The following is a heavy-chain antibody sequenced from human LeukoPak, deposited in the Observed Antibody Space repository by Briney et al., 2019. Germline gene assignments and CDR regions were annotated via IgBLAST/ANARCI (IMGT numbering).Heavy chain of an antibody. Sequence: PGRSLRLSCAASGFTFSSYGMHWVRQAPGKGLEWVAVIWYDGSNKYYADSVKGRFTISRDNSKNTLYLQMNSLRAEDTAVYYCAKGTWDTAMVPDYWGRGTLVTVSS. CDR2: IWYDGSNK. CDR1: GFTFSSYG. D-gene: IGHD5-18*01. J-gene: IGHJ4*02. CDR3: AKGTWDTAMVPDY. V-gene: IGHV3-33*06.